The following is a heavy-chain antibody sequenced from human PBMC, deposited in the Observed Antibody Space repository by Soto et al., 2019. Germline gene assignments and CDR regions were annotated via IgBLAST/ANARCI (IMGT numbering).Heavy chain of an antibody. Sequence: GGSLRLSCAASGFTFSSYAMHWVRQAPGKGLEWVAVISYDGSNKYYADSVKGRFTISRDNSKNTPYLQMNSLRAEDTAVYYCARDQGRGQWLVSDYYGMDVWGQGTTVTVSS. J-gene: IGHJ6*02. V-gene: IGHV3-30-3*01. D-gene: IGHD6-19*01. CDR1: GFTFSSYA. CDR2: ISYDGSNK. CDR3: ARDQGRGQWLVSDYYGMDV.